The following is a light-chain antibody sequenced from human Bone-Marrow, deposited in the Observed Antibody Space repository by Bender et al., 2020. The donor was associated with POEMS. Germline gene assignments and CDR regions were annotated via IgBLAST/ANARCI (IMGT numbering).Light chain of an antibody. CDR2: DVG. V-gene: IGLV2-23*02. CDR1: SGDVGDYNL. J-gene: IGLJ3*02. Sequence: QSALAQPASVSGSPGQSITISCTGTSGDVGDYNLVSWYQQHPGKAPRLMIYDVGERPSGVSNRFSGSKSGNTASLTISGLQAEDGADYYCAVWDDSLNGWVFGGGTKLTVL. CDR3: AVWDDSLNGWV.